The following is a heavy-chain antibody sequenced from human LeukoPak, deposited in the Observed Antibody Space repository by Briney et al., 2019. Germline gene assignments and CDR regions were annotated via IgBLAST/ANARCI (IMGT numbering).Heavy chain of an antibody. CDR1: AFTFDDYG. J-gene: IGHJ4*02. Sequence: PGGSLRLSCAASAFTFDDYGMSWVRQAPGKGLEWVSGINWNGGSTGYADSVKGRFTISRDNAKNSLYLQMNSLRAEDTALYYYARSPPPAIYYDSSGYYYFDYWGQGTLVTVSS. CDR3: ARSPPPAIYYDSSGYYYFDY. CDR2: INWNGGST. V-gene: IGHV3-20*04. D-gene: IGHD3-22*01.